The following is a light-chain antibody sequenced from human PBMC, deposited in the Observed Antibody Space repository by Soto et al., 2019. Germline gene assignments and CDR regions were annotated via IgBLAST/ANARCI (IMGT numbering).Light chain of an antibody. CDR1: SSDVGDYNY. CDR3: SSYRSRTTRV. V-gene: IGLV2-14*01. Sequence: QSVLTQPASVSGSPGQTIIISCTGTSSDVGDYNYVSWYQQHPGKAPKLMIYDVSNRPSGVSNRFSGSKSGSTASLTISGLQAEDEADYYCSSYRSRTTRVFGTGTKLTVL. CDR2: DVS. J-gene: IGLJ1*01.